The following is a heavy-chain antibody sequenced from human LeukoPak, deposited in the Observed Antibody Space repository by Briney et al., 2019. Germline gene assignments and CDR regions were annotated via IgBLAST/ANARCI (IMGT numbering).Heavy chain of an antibody. D-gene: IGHD3-10*01. CDR3: ARGRMVRGYYFDY. J-gene: IGHJ4*02. V-gene: IGHV3-7*01. CDR2: IKQDGSEK. CDR1: GFTFSSYW. Sequence: GGSLRLSCAASGFTFSSYWMSWVRQAPGKGLEWVANIKQDGSEKYYVDSVKGRFTISRDNAKNSLYLQMNSLRAGDTAVYYCARGRMVRGYYFDYWGQGTLVTVSS.